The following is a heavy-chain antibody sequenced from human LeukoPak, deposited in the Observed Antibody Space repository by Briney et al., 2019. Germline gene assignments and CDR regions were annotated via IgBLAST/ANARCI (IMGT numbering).Heavy chain of an antibody. CDR1: GFTLSSYA. V-gene: IGHV3-23*01. D-gene: IGHD6-13*01. J-gene: IGHJ5*02. Sequence: GGSLRLSCAASGFTLSSYAMSWVRQAPGKGLEWVSAISAGGGSPYYADSAKGRFTISRDNSKNTLYLQMNSLRAEDTAVYYCAKDGGIAEAGGWFDPWGQGTLVTVSS. CDR2: ISAGGGSP. CDR3: AKDGGIAEAGGWFDP.